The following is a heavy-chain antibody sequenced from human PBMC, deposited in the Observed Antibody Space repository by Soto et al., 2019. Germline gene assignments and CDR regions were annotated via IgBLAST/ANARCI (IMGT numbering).Heavy chain of an antibody. Sequence: SQTLSLTCAISGDSVSSNSAAWNWIRQSPSRGLEWLGRTYYRSKWYNDYAVSVKSRITINPDTSKNQFSLQLNSVTPEDTAVYYCARDHTGTTRYYYYVMDVWGQGTTVTVSS. V-gene: IGHV6-1*01. CDR1: GDSVSSNSAA. CDR3: ARDHTGTTRYYYYVMDV. D-gene: IGHD1-7*01. J-gene: IGHJ6*02. CDR2: TYYRSKWYN.